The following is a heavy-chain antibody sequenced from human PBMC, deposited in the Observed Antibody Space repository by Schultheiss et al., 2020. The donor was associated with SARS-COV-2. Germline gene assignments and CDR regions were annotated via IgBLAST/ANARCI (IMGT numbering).Heavy chain of an antibody. Sequence: SETLSLTCTVDGGSFSGVSWNWIRQSPGKGLEWIGEINHSGSTNYNPSLKSRVTISVDTSKNQFSLKLSSVTAADTAVYYCARDRDYGDYLDGMDVWGQGTTVTVSS. CDR2: INHSGST. J-gene: IGHJ6*02. D-gene: IGHD4-17*01. CDR1: GGSFSGVS. CDR3: ARDRDYGDYLDGMDV. V-gene: IGHV4-34*01.